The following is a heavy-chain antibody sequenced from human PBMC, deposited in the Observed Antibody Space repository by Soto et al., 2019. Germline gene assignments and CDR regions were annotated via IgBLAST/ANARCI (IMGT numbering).Heavy chain of an antibody. Sequence: GGSLRLCCDASGFTFNFYGMHWVRQAPGKGLEWVAVISYDGSDKYYADSVRGRFTISRDNTKNTVWLQMNSLRGEDTAVYYCAKERRYSFDALDLWGQGTLVTVSS. J-gene: IGHJ3*01. D-gene: IGHD5-18*01. CDR2: ISYDGSDK. V-gene: IGHV3-30*18. CDR3: AKERRYSFDALDL. CDR1: GFTFNFYG.